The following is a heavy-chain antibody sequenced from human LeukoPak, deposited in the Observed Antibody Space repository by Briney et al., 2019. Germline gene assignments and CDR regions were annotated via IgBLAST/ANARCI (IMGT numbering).Heavy chain of an antibody. Sequence: SETLSLTCAVYGGSFSGYHWNWIRQPPGKGLEWVGQINHSGTTNYNPSLKPRVTMSGDTSKNQFSLKLTSVTAADTAVYYCARRSEVNCRGSSCFSGPHLDYWGQGALVSVSS. CDR2: INHSGTT. D-gene: IGHD2-15*01. CDR1: GGSFSGYH. V-gene: IGHV4-34*01. CDR3: ARRSEVNCRGSSCFSGPHLDY. J-gene: IGHJ4*02.